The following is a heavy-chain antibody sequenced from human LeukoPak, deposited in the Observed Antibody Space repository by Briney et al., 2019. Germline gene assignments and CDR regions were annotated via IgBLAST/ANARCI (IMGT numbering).Heavy chain of an antibody. CDR3: ASQWPGSYNWFDP. Sequence: GRSLRLSCAASGFTFDDYAMHWVRQAPGKGLEWVSGISWNSGSIGYADSVKGRFTISRDNAKNSLYLQMNSLRAEDTALYYCASQWPGSYNWFDPWGQGTLVTVSS. D-gene: IGHD6-19*01. CDR1: GFTFDDYA. J-gene: IGHJ5*02. CDR2: ISWNSGSI. V-gene: IGHV3-9*01.